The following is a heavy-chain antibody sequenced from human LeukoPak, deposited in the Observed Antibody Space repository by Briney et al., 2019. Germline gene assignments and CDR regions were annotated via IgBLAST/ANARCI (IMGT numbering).Heavy chain of an antibody. CDR2: ISGSGGST. V-gene: IGHV3-23*01. CDR3: AKSIGDYYYYYYMDV. D-gene: IGHD3-16*01. Sequence: GGSLRLSCGASGFTFSNYAMSWVRQAPGKGLEWVSAISGSGGSTYYADSVKGRFTISRDNSKNTLYLQMNSLRAEDTAVYYCAKSIGDYYYYYYMDVWGKGTTVTVSS. CDR1: GFTFSNYA. J-gene: IGHJ6*03.